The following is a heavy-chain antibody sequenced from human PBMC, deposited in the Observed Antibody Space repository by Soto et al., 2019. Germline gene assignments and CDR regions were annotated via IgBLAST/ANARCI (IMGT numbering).Heavy chain of an antibody. D-gene: IGHD4-17*01. J-gene: IGHJ5*02. Sequence: ASVKISCKASGYTFTSYAMHWVRQAPGQRLEWMGWINAGNGNTKYSQKFQGRVTITRDTSASTAYMELSSLRSEDTAVYYCARHRYGDKSFDPCRQRPLLPVFS. CDR1: GYTFTSYA. V-gene: IGHV1-3*01. CDR3: ARHRYGDKSFDP. CDR2: INAGNGNT.